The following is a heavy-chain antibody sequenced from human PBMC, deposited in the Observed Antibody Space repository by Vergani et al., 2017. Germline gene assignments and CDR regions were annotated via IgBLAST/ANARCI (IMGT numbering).Heavy chain of an antibody. D-gene: IGHD3-22*01. CDR2: ISGDGGST. J-gene: IGHJ4*02. CDR1: GGSFSGYY. V-gene: IGHV3-43*02. Sequence: VQLQQWGAGLLKPSETLSLTCAVYGGSFSGYYWSWIRQPPGKGLEWVSLISGDGGSTYYADSVKGRFTISRDNSKNSLYLQMNSLRTEDTALYYCAKDRGYYPYYFDYWGQGTLVTVSS. CDR3: AKDRGYYPYYFDY.